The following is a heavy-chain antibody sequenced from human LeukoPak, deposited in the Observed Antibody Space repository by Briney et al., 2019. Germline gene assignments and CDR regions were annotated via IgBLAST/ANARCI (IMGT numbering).Heavy chain of an antibody. D-gene: IGHD6-13*01. CDR1: GYIFTNYY. Sequence: ASVKVSCKASGYIFTNYYMHWVRQAPGQGLEWMGIINPSGGSTSYAQKFQGRVTMTRDTSTSTVYMELSSLRSEDTAVYYCARGRGYSSGWSGGYFDYWGQGTLVTVSS. CDR2: INPSGGST. CDR3: ARGRGYSSGWSGGYFDY. J-gene: IGHJ4*02. V-gene: IGHV1-46*01.